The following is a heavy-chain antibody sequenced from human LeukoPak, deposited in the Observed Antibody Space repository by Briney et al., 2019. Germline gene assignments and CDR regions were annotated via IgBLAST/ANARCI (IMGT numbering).Heavy chain of an antibody. Sequence: GGSLRLSCAAYGFTFSSYGMHWVRQAPGKGLEWVAFIRYDGSNKYYADSVKGRFTISRDNSKNTLYLQMNSLRAEDTAVYYCAKVSHAFGFWSGYSPFDPWGQGTLVTVSA. D-gene: IGHD3-3*01. V-gene: IGHV3-30*02. CDR1: GFTFSSYG. CDR3: AKVSHAFGFWSGYSPFDP. CDR2: IRYDGSNK. J-gene: IGHJ5*02.